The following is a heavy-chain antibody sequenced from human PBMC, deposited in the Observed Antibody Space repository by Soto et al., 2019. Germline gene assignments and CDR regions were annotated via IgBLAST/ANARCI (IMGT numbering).Heavy chain of an antibody. CDR2: IYATGTT. V-gene: IGHV4-4*07. CDR3: VRAGTETVRDWFYP. Sequence: QVQLQESGPGLVKPSETLSLTCTVSGASISGYYWSWIRKSAGKGLERIGRIYATGTTDYNPSLKIRVMMSVDTSKNQFSLRLRYVTAAATAVYYCVRAGTETVRDWFYPWGQRISVTVAS. CDR1: GASISGYY. D-gene: IGHD1-1*01. J-gene: IGHJ5*02.